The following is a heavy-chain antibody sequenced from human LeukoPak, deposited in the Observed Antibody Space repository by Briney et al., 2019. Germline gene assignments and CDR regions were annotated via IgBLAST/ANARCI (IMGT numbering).Heavy chain of an antibody. V-gene: IGHV4-34*01. CDR2: INHSGST. CDR3: AGARGQLVAGPNWFDP. Sequence: NASETLSLTCAVYGGSFSGYYWSWIRQPPGKGLEWIGEINHSGSTNYNPSLKSRVTISVDTSKNQFSLKLSSVTAADTAVYYCAGARGQLVAGPNWFDPWGQGTLVTVSS. J-gene: IGHJ5*02. CDR1: GGSFSGYY. D-gene: IGHD6-19*01.